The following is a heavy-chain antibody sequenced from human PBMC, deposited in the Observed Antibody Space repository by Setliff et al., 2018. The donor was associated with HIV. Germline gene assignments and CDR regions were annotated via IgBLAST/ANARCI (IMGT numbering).Heavy chain of an antibody. J-gene: IGHJ6*03. CDR1: GGSISSYY. Sequence: SETLSLTCTVSGGSISSYYWSWIRQPPGKGLEWIGSFSYNGGRRYTPSLKSRVTISADMSKNQFSLNLNSVTAADTAVYYCARRVDTAMTDYYMDVWGKGTTVTVSS. CDR3: ARRVDTAMTDYYMDV. CDR2: FSYNGGR. V-gene: IGHV4-59*04. D-gene: IGHD5-18*01.